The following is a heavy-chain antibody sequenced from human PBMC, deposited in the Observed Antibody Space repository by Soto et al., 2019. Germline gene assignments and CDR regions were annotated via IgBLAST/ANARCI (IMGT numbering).Heavy chain of an antibody. CDR1: GFTFSSYG. D-gene: IGHD5-18*01. J-gene: IGHJ4*02. CDR2: ISYDGSNK. CDR3: AKVQGDTAMVTDY. Sequence: GGSLRLSCAASGFTFSSYGMHWVRQAPGKGLEWVAVISYDGSNKYYADSVKGRFTISRDNSKNTLYLQMNSLRAEDTAVYYCAKVQGDTAMVTDYWGQGTLVTVSS. V-gene: IGHV3-30*18.